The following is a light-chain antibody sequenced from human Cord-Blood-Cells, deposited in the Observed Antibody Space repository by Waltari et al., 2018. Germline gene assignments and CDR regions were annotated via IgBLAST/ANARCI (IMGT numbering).Light chain of an antibody. J-gene: IGLJ2*01. CDR3: SSYTSRRTHFV. CDR2: EVS. Sequence: QSALTQPASVSGSPGQSITISCTGTSSVVGGYNYVSWYKQHPGKAPKLMIYEVSNRPYGVPNRFSRSKSGNTASVIISVRQAESEADYYCSSYTSRRTHFVFDGGPKLTVL. V-gene: IGLV2-14*01. CDR1: SSVVGGYNY.